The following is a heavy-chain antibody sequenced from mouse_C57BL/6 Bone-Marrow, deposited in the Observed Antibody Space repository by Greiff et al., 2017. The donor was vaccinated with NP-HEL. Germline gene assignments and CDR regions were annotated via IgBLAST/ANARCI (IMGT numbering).Heavy chain of an antibody. CDR1: GYTFTDYY. D-gene: IGHD1-1*01. J-gene: IGHJ2*01. CDR3: ARRAGYYYGSSLYYFDY. CDR2: INPYNGGT. V-gene: IGHV1-19*01. Sequence: VQLKQSGPVLVKPGASVKMSCKASGYTFTDYYMNWVKQSHGKSLEWIGVINPYNGGTSYNQKFKGKATLTVDKSSSTAYMELNSLTSEDSAVYYCARRAGYYYGSSLYYFDYWGQGTTLTVSS.